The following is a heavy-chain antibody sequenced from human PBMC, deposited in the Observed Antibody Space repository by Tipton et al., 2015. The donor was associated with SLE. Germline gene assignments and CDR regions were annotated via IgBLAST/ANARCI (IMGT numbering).Heavy chain of an antibody. V-gene: IGHV4-39*07. CDR1: GGSLRSSSFY. CDR3: ASLAGTYSSYCRDY. Sequence: TLSLTCSVSGGSLRSSSFYWGWIRQPPGKGLEWIGSMHHTGAPDPSPSLNSRVTLSLDKPQNQVSLKLTSVTAADTAVYYCASLAGTYSSYCRDYWSRGALVSVSS. D-gene: IGHD1-26*01. CDR2: MHHTGAP. J-gene: IGHJ4*02.